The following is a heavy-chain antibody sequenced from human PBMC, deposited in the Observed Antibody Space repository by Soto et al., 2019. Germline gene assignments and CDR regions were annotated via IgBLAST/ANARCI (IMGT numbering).Heavy chain of an antibody. Sequence: VQVVESGGGVVQPGRSLRLSCAASGFTFSSFGMHWVRQAPGKGLEWVSLIWYDGSKKSYGDSVKGRFTISRDNSQNTVYLKMNSLRADDTAVYYCARDASYYSLWSGYYPSRNGMDVWGQGTTVTVSS. D-gene: IGHD3-3*01. CDR2: IWYDGSKK. CDR3: ARDASYYSLWSGYYPSRNGMDV. J-gene: IGHJ6*02. CDR1: GFTFSSFG. V-gene: IGHV3-33*01.